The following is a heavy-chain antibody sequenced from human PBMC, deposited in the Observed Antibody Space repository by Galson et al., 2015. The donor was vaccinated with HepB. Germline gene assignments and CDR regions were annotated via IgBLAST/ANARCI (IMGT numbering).Heavy chain of an antibody. J-gene: IGHJ1*01. CDR2: IKQDGSEK. CDR3: AKASQKLQYQLLLRSAEYFQH. D-gene: IGHD2-2*01. V-gene: IGHV3-7*03. Sequence: SLRLSCAASGFTFSSYWMTWVRQAPGKGLEWVANIKQDGSEKYYVDSVKGRFTISRDNAKNSLYLQMNSLRAEDTAVYYCAKASQKLQYQLLLRSAEYFQHWGQGTLVTVSS. CDR1: GFTFSSYW.